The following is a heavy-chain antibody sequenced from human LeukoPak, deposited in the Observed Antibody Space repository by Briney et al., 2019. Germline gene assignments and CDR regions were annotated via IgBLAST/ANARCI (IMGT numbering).Heavy chain of an antibody. CDR3: ARVFYGDYNWFDP. CDR2: ISAYNGDT. J-gene: IGHJ5*02. CDR1: GYTFTSYG. Sequence: ASVNVSCTASGYTFTSYGISWVRQAPGQGLEWMGWISAYNGDTNYAQILQGRVTMTTDTSTSTAYMELRSLRSDDTAVYYCARVFYGDYNWFDPWGQGTLVTVSS. V-gene: IGHV1-18*01. D-gene: IGHD4-17*01.